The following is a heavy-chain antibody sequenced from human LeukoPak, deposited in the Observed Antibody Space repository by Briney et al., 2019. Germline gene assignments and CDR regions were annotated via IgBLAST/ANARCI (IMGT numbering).Heavy chain of an antibody. CDR3: SLVGIAAATAPFDY. Sequence: GGSLRLSCAASGFTFSSYGMHWVRQAPGKGLEWVAFIRYDGSNKYYADSVKGRFTISRDNSKNTLYLQMNSLRAEDTAVYYCSLVGIAAATAPFDYWGQGTLVTVSS. CDR2: IRYDGSNK. CDR1: GFTFSSYG. V-gene: IGHV3-30*02. J-gene: IGHJ4*02. D-gene: IGHD6-13*01.